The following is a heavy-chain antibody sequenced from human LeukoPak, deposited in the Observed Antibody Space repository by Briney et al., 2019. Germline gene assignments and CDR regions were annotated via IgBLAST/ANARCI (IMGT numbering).Heavy chain of an antibody. Sequence: TGGSLRLSCVASGFTFSDYHMSWIRQAPGKGLEWVSYISSSSSYTNYADSVEGRFTISRDNSKNTLSLQMNSLRAEDTAVYYCARDGYSSGLYEYYFDYWGPGTLVTVSS. CDR3: ARDGYSSGLYEYYFDY. CDR2: ISSSSSYT. V-gene: IGHV3-11*05. J-gene: IGHJ4*02. D-gene: IGHD3-22*01. CDR1: GFTFSDYH.